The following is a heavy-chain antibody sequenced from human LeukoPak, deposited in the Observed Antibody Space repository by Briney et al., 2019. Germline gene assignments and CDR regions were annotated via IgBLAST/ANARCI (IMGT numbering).Heavy chain of an antibody. CDR2: INPNSGGT. CDR1: GYTFTGYY. V-gene: IGHV1-2*02. J-gene: IGHJ5*02. Sequence: ASVKVSCKASGYTFTGYYMHWVRQAPGQGLEWMGWINPNSGGTNYAQEFQGRVTMTRDTSISTAYMELSRLRSDDTAVYYCATDCSSTSCYLFDPWGQGTLVTVSS. CDR3: ATDCSSTSCYLFDP. D-gene: IGHD2-2*01.